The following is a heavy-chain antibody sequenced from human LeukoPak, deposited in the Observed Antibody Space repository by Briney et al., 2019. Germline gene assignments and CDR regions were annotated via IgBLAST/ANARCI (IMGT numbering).Heavy chain of an antibody. CDR2: FHYSGTT. Sequence: SETLSLTCTVSGYSITSGYSWGWIRQPPGKGLEWIGFHYSGTTYSNPSLKSLVTISVDTSKNQVSLKLSSVTAADTAVYFCARVAKVCPGGSCFSYYYYHMDVWGIGTTVTVSS. CDR1: GYSITSGYS. D-gene: IGHD2-15*01. V-gene: IGHV4-38-2*02. J-gene: IGHJ6*03. CDR3: ARVAKVCPGGSCFSYYYYHMDV.